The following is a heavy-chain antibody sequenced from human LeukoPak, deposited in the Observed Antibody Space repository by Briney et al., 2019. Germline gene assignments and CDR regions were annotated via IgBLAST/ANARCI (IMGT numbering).Heavy chain of an antibody. CDR1: GFTFSDYA. J-gene: IGHJ4*02. CDR2: LSGSGAGT. V-gene: IGHV3-23*01. CDR3: AKAELGVDTFFDY. Sequence: GGSLRLSCAASGFTFSDYALGWVRQAPGRGLEWVATLSGSGAGTYYSDSVQGRFTISRDNSKRTLFLQMNSLRAEDTASYYCAKAELGVDTFFDYWGQGTLVTVSS. D-gene: IGHD3-3*01.